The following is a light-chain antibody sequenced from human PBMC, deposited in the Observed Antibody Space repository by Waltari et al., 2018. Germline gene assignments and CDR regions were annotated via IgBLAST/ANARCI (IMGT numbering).Light chain of an antibody. CDR3: QQGFNTPWT. Sequence: DIQMTQSPSSLSASVGDKVTITCRASEDISSWLAWYQQKPGKPPRLLIYAASTLQSGVPSRFSGSGSGTDYTLTISSRQPEDFATYFCQQGFNTPWTFGQGTKVDIK. V-gene: IGKV1-12*02. J-gene: IGKJ1*01. CDR2: AAS. CDR1: EDISSW.